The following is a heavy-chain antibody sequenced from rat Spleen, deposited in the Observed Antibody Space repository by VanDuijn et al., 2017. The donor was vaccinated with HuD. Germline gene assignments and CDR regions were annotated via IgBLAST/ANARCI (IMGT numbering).Heavy chain of an antibody. V-gene: IGHV5-25*01. CDR3: ATEGAYYGGYLPFAY. Sequence: EVQLVESGGGLVRPGRSMKVSCTASGFTFSNYYMAWVRQAPTEGLEWVASISTNGGNTYYRDSVKGRFTISRDTAQNTLYLQMNSLRSEDTATYYCATEGAYYGGYLPFAYWGQGTLVTVSS. CDR1: GFTFSNYY. CDR2: ISTNGGNT. D-gene: IGHD1-11*01. J-gene: IGHJ3*01.